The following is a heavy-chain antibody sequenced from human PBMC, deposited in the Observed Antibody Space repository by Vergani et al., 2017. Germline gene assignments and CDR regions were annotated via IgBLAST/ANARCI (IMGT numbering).Heavy chain of an antibody. J-gene: IGHJ4*03. D-gene: IGHD3-10*01. Sequence: QLQLQESGPGLVKPSETLSLPCTVSGGSISSSSYYWGWIRQPPGKGLEWIGEINHSGSTNYNPSLKRRVTISVDTSKNQFSLKLSSVTAADTAVYYCARGGDGSGSLLHCFDYWGQGTTVTVSS. V-gene: IGHV4-39*07. CDR3: ARGGDGSGSLLHCFDY. CDR1: GGSISSSSYY. CDR2: INHSGST.